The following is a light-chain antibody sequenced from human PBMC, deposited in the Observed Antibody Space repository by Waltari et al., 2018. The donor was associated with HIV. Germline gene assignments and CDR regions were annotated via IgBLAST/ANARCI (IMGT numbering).Light chain of an antibody. Sequence: QSALTQPPSASGSPGQSVTISCAGTSSDIGLYNFVSWYQHHPGKAPKLMISAVSRRPSGVPDRFSGSTSGNTASLTVSGLQAEDEAAYYCFSYAGNNYLLFGGGTKLTVL. CDR2: AVS. CDR3: FSYAGNNYLL. CDR1: SSDIGLYNF. J-gene: IGLJ2*01. V-gene: IGLV2-8*01.